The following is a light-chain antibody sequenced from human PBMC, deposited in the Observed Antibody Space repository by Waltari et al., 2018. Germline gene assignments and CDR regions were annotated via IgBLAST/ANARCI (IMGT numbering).Light chain of an antibody. CDR2: YDS. J-gene: IGLJ3*02. CDR3: QVWDSSSDHRV. Sequence: SYVLTQPPSESVAPGKTARITCGGNNIGSKSGHWYQQKSGQAPVLVIYYDSDRPSGIPERFSGSNSGNTATLTISRVEAGDEADYHCQVWDSSSDHRVFGGGTKLTVL. CDR1: NIGSKS. V-gene: IGLV3-21*01.